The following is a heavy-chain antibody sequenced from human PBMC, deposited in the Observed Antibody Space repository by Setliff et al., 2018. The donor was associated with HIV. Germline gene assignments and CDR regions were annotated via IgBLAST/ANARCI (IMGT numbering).Heavy chain of an antibody. CDR2: IYHSGST. J-gene: IGHJ4*02. D-gene: IGHD3-22*01. CDR3: ARQKETYYYDSSGYPAYFDY. Sequence: TSETLSLTCAVSGYSISSGFYWGWIRQPPGKGLEWIGSIYHSGSTYYSPSLKSRVSFSVDTSKNQLSLKLRSVTAADSAMYYCARQKETYYYDSSGYPAYFDYWGQGTLVTVLL. V-gene: IGHV4-38-2*01. CDR1: GYSISSGFY.